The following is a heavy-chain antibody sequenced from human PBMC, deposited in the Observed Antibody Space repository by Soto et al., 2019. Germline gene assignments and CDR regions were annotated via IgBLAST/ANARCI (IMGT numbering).Heavy chain of an antibody. CDR3: ARASYYDSSGYYPGDKDAFDI. CDR1: GGSISSSNW. CDR2: IYHSGST. Sequence: PSETLSLTCAVSGGSISSSNWWSWVRQPPGKGLEWIGEIYHSGSTNYNPSLKSRVTISVDKSKNQFSLKLSSVTAADTAVYYCARASYYDSSGYYPGDKDAFDIWGQGTIVTVSS. D-gene: IGHD3-22*01. V-gene: IGHV4-4*02. J-gene: IGHJ3*02.